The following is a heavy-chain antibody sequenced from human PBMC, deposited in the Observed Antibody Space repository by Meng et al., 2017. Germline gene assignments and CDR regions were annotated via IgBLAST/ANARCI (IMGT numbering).Heavy chain of an antibody. D-gene: IGHD2-21*01. V-gene: IGHV1-69-2*01. J-gene: IGHJ4*02. CDR2: VDPEDGKT. CDR3: PTFVGD. Sequence: VQRIKSGAEVKKPGSTCKIACKFSVYPSPDSYMHGGKQAPEKGLGWMGFVDPEDGKTIYAEKSQGRLTITADTSTDTAYMELSSLRSEDTAVNYCPTFVGDWGQGTLVTVSS. CDR1: VYPSPDSY.